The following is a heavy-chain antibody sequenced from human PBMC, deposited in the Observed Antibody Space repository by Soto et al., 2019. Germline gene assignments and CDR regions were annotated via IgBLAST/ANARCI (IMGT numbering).Heavy chain of an antibody. V-gene: IGHV3-7*01. Sequence: PGGSLRLSCAASGFTYSNYWMSWVRQAPGKGLEWVANIKQDGSETYYVDSVKGRFTMSRDNAEKSLYLQMNSLRAEDTAMYYCARDRYSSGWYPIDFWGQGTLVTVSS. CDR3: ARDRYSSGWYPIDF. CDR2: IKQDGSET. CDR1: GFTYSNYW. J-gene: IGHJ4*02. D-gene: IGHD6-19*01.